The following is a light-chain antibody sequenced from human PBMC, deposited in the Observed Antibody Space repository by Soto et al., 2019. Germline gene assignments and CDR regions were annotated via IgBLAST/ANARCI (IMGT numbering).Light chain of an antibody. CDR3: QKYNKLPYT. CDR1: QSVGRN. Sequence: EIVMTQSPVALSVSPGESAALSCRASQSVGRNFAWYQQSPGQAPRVLRYGTTTRATGVPARFSGSGSGTDFTLTLSSVQFEDFAVYSSQKYNKLPYTLGQGPSLEIK. J-gene: IGKJ2*01. CDR2: GTT. V-gene: IGKV3-15*01.